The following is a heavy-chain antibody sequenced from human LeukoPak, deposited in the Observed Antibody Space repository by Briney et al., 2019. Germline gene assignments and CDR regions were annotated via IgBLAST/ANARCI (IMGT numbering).Heavy chain of an antibody. CDR2: ISSSSSYI. CDR3: ARVPWLGGYCSSTSCYENYFDY. D-gene: IGHD2-2*01. Sequence: GGSLRLSCAASGFTFSSYSMNWVRQAPGKGLEWVSSISSSSSYIYYADSVKGRFTISRDNAKNSLYLQMNNLRAEDTAVYYCARVPWLGGYCSSTSCYENYFDYWGQGTLVTVSS. J-gene: IGHJ4*02. CDR1: GFTFSSYS. V-gene: IGHV3-21*01.